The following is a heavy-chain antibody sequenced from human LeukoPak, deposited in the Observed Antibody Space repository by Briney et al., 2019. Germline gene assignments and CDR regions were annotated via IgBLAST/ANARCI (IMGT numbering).Heavy chain of an antibody. V-gene: IGHV4-30-4*01. CDR3: ARVPDPSLNYSGSYRNSFFDY. Sequence: PSETLSLTCTVSGGSISSGDYYWSWIRQPPGKGLEWIGYIYYSGSTYYNPSLKSRVTISVDTSKNQFSLKLSSVTAADTAVYYCARVPDPSLNYSGSYRNSFFDYWGQGTLVTVSS. D-gene: IGHD3-10*01. J-gene: IGHJ4*02. CDR2: IYYSGST. CDR1: GGSISSGDYY.